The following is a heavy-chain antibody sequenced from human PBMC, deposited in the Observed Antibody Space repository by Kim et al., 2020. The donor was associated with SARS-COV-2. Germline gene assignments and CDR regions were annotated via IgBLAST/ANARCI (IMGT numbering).Heavy chain of an antibody. D-gene: IGHD2-15*01. CDR2: ISSSSSYI. CDR1: GFTFSSYS. CDR3: AVDPIVVVVAATPNGNWFDP. V-gene: IGHV3-21*01. Sequence: RGSLRLSCAASGFTFSSYSMNWVRQAPGKGLEWVSSISSSSSYIYYADSVKGRFTISRDNAKNSLYLQMNSLRAEDTAVYYCAVDPIVVVVAATPNGNWFDPWGQGTLVTVSS. J-gene: IGHJ5*02.